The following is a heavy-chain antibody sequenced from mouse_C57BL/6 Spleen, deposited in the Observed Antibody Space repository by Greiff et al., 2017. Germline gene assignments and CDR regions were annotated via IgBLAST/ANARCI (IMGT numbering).Heavy chain of an antibody. CDR1: GYTFTSYW. J-gene: IGHJ1*03. CDR2: INPSSGYT. CDR3: AREVNSMDWYFDV. D-gene: IGHD2-10*02. V-gene: IGHV1-7*01. Sequence: QVQLQQSGAELAKPGASVKLSCKASGYTFTSYWMHWVKQRPGQGLEWIGYINPSSGYTKYNQKFKDKATLTADKSSSTAYMQLSSLTYEDSAVYYCAREVNSMDWYFDVWGTGTTVIVSA.